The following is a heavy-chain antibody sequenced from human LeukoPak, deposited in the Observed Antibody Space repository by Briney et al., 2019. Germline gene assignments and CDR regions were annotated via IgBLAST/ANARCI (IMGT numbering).Heavy chain of an antibody. D-gene: IGHD3-10*01. CDR1: GGSISSYY. CDR3: ARQMVRGVEYYGMDV. J-gene: IGHJ6*02. V-gene: IGHV4-59*08. Sequence: SETLSLTCTVSGGSISSYYWSWIRQPPGKGLEWIGHIYYSGSTNYNPSLKSRVTISVDTSKNQFSLKLSSVTAADTAVYYCARQMVRGVEYYGMDVWGQGTTVTVSS. CDR2: IYYSGST.